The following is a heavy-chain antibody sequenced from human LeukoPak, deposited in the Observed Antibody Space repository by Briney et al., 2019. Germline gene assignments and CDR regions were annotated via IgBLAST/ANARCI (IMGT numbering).Heavy chain of an antibody. Sequence: GASVKVSCKASGYTFTSYAMNWVRQAPGQGLEWMGWINTNTGNPTYAQGFTGRFVFSLDTSVSTAYLQISSLKAEDTAVYYCATGRYCSGTTCYSSLDFWGQGTLVTVSS. CDR2: INTNTGNP. V-gene: IGHV7-4-1*02. CDR1: GYTFTSYA. D-gene: IGHD2-15*01. CDR3: ATGRYCSGTTCYSSLDF. J-gene: IGHJ4*02.